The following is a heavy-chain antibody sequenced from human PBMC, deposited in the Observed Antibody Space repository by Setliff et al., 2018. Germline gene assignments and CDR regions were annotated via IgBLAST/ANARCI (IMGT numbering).Heavy chain of an antibody. CDR2: ISGSASST. Sequence: SLRLSCAASGFTFSSYAMYWVRQAPGEGLEWVSSISGSASSTYYADSVKGRFTISRDNSKNTLYLQMNSLRAEDTAVYYCARAPSSSSASWFDPWGQGTLVTVSS. CDR1: GFTFSSYA. D-gene: IGHD6-6*01. V-gene: IGHV3-23*01. CDR3: ARAPSSSSASWFDP. J-gene: IGHJ5*02.